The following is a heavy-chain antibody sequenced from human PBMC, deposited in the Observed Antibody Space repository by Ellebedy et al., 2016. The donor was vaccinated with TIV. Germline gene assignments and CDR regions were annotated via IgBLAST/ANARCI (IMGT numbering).Heavy chain of an antibody. J-gene: IGHJ4*02. CDR3: ARPQNRFGYLYYFDY. CDR2: ISGSGIST. CDR1: GFTLNNYW. Sequence: GESLKISCTASGFTLNNYWMTWVRQAPGKGLEWVSAISGSGISTYYADSVKGRFTISRDNFKNTLYLQMNSLRPEDTAVYYCARPQNRFGYLYYFDYWGQGTLVTVSS. D-gene: IGHD5-18*01. V-gene: IGHV3-23*01.